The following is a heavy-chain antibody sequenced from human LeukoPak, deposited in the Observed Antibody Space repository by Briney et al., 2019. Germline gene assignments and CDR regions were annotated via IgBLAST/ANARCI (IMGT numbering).Heavy chain of an antibody. Sequence: SETLSLTCTVSGASISSDCWNWIRQPAGKGLEWIGRMYTSGSANYNPSLKSRVTMSVDTSKNQFSLKVNSVTAADTAVYYCATGSWDFDYWAREPWSPSPQ. CDR1: GASISSDC. D-gene: IGHD2-15*01. CDR2: MYTSGSA. CDR3: ATGSWDFDY. V-gene: IGHV4-4*07. J-gene: IGHJ4*02.